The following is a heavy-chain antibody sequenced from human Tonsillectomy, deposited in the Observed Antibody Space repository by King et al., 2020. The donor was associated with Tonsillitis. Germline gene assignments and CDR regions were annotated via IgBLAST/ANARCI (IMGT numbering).Heavy chain of an antibody. CDR2: ISASGRTI. J-gene: IGHJ3*02. V-gene: IGHV3-23*04. CDR3: AKDRDIVVAVGEI. CDR1: GFTFTNYA. Sequence: VQLVESGGGLVQPGGSLRLSCAASGFTFTNYAMNWVRQAPGKGLEGVSGISASGRTIYYADSVKGGFTISRDYSKNTLYLQMSSLRAEDTALYYCAKDRDIVVAVGEIWGQGTMVTVSS. D-gene: IGHD3-22*01.